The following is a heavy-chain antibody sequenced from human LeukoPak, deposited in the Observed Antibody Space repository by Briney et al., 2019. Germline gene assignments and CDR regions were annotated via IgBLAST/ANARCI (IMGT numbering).Heavy chain of an antibody. CDR3: ARNIVLMVYAIYFDY. D-gene: IGHD2-8*01. CDR2: INHSGST. Sequence: PSETLSLTCAVYGGSFSGYYWSWIRQPRGKGLEWFGDINHSGSTNYNPPLKSRVTISVDTSKNQFSLKLSSVTAADTAVYYCARNIVLMVYAIYFDYWGQGTLVTVSS. J-gene: IGHJ4*02. V-gene: IGHV4-34*01. CDR1: GGSFSGYY.